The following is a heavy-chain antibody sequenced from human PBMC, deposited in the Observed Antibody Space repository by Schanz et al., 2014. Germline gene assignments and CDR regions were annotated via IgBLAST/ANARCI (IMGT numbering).Heavy chain of an antibody. CDR2: ISASGGDT. V-gene: IGHV3-23*01. CDR3: AKVRYSSGWRGDYFDE. Sequence: EMQLLESGGGLIQPGGSLRLSCAASGFTFSTHAMSWVRQAPGKGLEWVSVISASGGDTYYADSVKGRFTISRDNSKNTLYLQMNSLRAEDTAVYYCAKVRYSSGWRGDYFDEWGQGTLVTVAS. CDR1: GFTFSTHA. J-gene: IGHJ4*02. D-gene: IGHD6-25*01.